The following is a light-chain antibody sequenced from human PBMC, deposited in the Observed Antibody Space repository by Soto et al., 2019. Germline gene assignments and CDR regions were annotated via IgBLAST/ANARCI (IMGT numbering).Light chain of an antibody. CDR3: CSYADTYTP. CDR1: SSDVGTYNL. J-gene: IGLJ2*01. CDR2: DVN. V-gene: IGLV2-11*01. Sequence: QSVLTQPRSVSGSPGQSVTISCTGTSSDVGTYNLVSWYQQHPGKAPKLMIYDVNKRPSGVPDRFSGSKSGNTASLTISGLQAEDEADYYCCSYADTYTPVGGGTKVTVL.